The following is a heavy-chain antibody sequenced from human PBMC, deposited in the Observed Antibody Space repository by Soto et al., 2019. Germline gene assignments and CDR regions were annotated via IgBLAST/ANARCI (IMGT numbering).Heavy chain of an antibody. J-gene: IGHJ4*02. CDR1: GFTFSDYY. D-gene: IGHD3-10*01. Sequence: GSLRLSCAASGFTFSDYYMSWIRQAPGKGLEWVPYISSSGSTIYYADSVKGRFTISRDNAKNSLYLQMNSLRAEDTAVYYCARDRPPALYGSGEGHYFDYWGQGTLVTVSS. V-gene: IGHV3-11*01. CDR2: ISSSGSTI. CDR3: ARDRPPALYGSGEGHYFDY.